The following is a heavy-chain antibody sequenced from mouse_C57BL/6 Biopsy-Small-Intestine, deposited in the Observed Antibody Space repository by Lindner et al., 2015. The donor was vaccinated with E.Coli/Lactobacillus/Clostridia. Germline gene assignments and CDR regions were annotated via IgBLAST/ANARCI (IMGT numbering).Heavy chain of an antibody. V-gene: IGHV1-53*01. Sequence: SVKVSCKASGLHLHRLLYALGCDRPLDKGLSGMGWINPNSGIANSAQKFQGRVTVTRDTSTSTVYMELSRLRFDDTALYYCARGSEGAGTDMDVWGKGTTLTVSS. D-gene: IGHD4-1*01. J-gene: IGHJ1*03. CDR2: INPNSGIA. CDR1: GLHLHRLL. CDR3: ARGSEGAGTDMDV.